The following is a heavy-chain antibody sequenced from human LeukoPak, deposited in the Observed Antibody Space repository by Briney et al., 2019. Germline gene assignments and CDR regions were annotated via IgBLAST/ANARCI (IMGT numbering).Heavy chain of an antibody. CDR3: ARDTQPQYYFDY. CDR1: GFTFSSYG. V-gene: IGHV3-30*02. D-gene: IGHD1-14*01. J-gene: IGHJ4*02. CDR2: IRYDGSNK. Sequence: GGSLRLSCAASGFTFSSYGMHWVRQAPGKGLEWVAFIRYDGSNKYYADSVKGRFTISRDNSKNSLYLQMNSLKAEDTAVYYCARDTQPQYYFDYWGQGTLVTVSS.